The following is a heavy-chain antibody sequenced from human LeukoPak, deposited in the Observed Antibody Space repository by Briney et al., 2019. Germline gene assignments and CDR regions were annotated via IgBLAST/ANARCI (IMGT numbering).Heavy chain of an antibody. J-gene: IGHJ4*02. V-gene: IGHV1-69*08. CDR3: ARWASIIYDSNWYAPLDY. CDR2: IIPNLGTA. CDR1: GYTFTSYY. D-gene: IGHD6-13*01. Sequence: ASVKVSCKASGYTFTSYYMHWVRQAPGQGLEWMGRIIPNLGTANYAQSFQGRVTITADKSTSTAYMELSSLRSEDTAVYFCARWASIIYDSNWYAPLDYWGQGTLVTVSS.